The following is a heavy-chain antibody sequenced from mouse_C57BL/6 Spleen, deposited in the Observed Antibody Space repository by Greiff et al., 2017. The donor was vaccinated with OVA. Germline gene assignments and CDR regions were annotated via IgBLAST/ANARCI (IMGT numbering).Heavy chain of an antibody. CDR3: ARKPNLRRGDAMDY. CDR1: GFSLTSYA. J-gene: IGHJ4*01. Sequence: VQLVESGPGLVAPSQSLSITCTVSGFSLTSYAISWVRQPPGKGLEWLGVIWTGGGTNYNSALKSRLSISKDNSKSQVFLKMNRLQTDDTARYYCARKPNLRRGDAMDYWGQGTSVTGSS. V-gene: IGHV2-9-1*01. CDR2: IWTGGGT.